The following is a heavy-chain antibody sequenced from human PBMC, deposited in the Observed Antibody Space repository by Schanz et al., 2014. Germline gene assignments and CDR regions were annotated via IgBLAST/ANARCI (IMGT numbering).Heavy chain of an antibody. CDR2: ISGSGGST. CDR3: AKDHAGSGILAALDN. CDR1: GLTFSDYY. D-gene: IGHD3-9*01. J-gene: IGHJ4*02. Sequence: QVQLVESGGGLVKPGGSLRLSCAASGLTFSDYYMRWIRQAPGKGLEWVSAISGSGGSTYYADSVKGRFTISRDNAENTLYLRRNSLTVEDTAVYYCAKDHAGSGILAALDNWGQGTLVTVSS. V-gene: IGHV3-11*04.